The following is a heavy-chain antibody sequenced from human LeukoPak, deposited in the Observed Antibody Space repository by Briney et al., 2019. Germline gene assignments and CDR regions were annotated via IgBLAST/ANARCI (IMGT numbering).Heavy chain of an antibody. Sequence: PGGSLRLSCAASGITFSSYAMSWVRQAPGRGLEWVSAISDSGGSTYYADSVKGRFTISRDNSKNTLYLQMNSLRAADTAVYYCANQLSTLSHFDYWGQGTLVTVSS. CDR3: ANQLSTLSHFDY. D-gene: IGHD6-6*01. V-gene: IGHV3-23*01. J-gene: IGHJ4*02. CDR1: GITFSSYA. CDR2: ISDSGGST.